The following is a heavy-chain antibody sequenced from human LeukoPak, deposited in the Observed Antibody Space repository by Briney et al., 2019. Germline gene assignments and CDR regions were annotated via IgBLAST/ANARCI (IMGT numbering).Heavy chain of an antibody. CDR3: ARDQPHGSGSYYYFDY. J-gene: IGHJ4*02. D-gene: IGHD3-10*01. Sequence: ETLSLTCTVSGGSISSNNYFWGWVRQPPGKGLEWVSSISSSSYIYYADSVKGRFTISRDNAKNSLYLQMNSLRAEDTAVYYCARDQPHGSGSYYYFDYWGQGTLVTVSS. CDR2: ISSSSYI. CDR1: GGSISSNNYF. V-gene: IGHV3-69-1*01.